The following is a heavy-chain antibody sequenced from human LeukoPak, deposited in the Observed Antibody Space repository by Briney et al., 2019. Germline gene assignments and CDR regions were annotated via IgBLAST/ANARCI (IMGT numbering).Heavy chain of an antibody. J-gene: IGHJ4*02. Sequence: ASVKISCKVSGYTFTDYYMHWVQQAPGKGLEWMGLVDPEDGETIYAEEFQGRVSITADTSTDTAYMELSSLRFDDTAVYYCATGHITGGTGFDYWGQGTLVTVSS. V-gene: IGHV1-69-2*01. CDR1: GYTFTDYY. CDR3: ATGHITGGTGFDY. CDR2: VDPEDGET. D-gene: IGHD1-20*01.